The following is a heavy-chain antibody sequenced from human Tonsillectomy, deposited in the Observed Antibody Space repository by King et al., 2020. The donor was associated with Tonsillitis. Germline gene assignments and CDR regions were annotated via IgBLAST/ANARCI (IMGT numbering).Heavy chain of an antibody. CDR2: MNPNSGNX. V-gene: IGHV1-8*01. D-gene: IGHD4-23*01. CDR1: GYTFTSYD. CDR3: ARVGYGGNNYYFDY. Sequence: QLVQSGAEVKKPGASVKVSCEASGYTFTSYDINWVRQATGQGLEWMGWMNPNSGNXVYAQKFQGRVTMTRNTSISTAYMELSSLRSEDTAVYYCARVGYGGNNYYFDYWGQGTLVTVSS. J-gene: IGHJ4*02.